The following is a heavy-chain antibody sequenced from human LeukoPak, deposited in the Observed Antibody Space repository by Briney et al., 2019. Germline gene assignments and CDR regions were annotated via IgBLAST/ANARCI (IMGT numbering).Heavy chain of an antibody. J-gene: IGHJ4*02. V-gene: IGHV1-24*01. CDR3: ATKLDRLRD. CDR2: FDPEDGET. D-gene: IGHD1-1*01. CDR1: GYTLTELS. Sequence: ASVKVSCKVSGYTLTELSMHWVRQAPGKGLEWMGGFDPEDGETIYAQKFQGRVTMIEDTSTDTAYMELSSLRSEDTAVYYCATKLDRLRDWGQGTLVTVSS.